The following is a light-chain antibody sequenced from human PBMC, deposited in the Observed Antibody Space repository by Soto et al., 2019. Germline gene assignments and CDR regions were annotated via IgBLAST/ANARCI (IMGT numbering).Light chain of an antibody. J-gene: IGKJ1*01. Sequence: DIQMTQSPSTLSASVGDRVTITCRASQSISSWLAWYQQKPGEAPKLLIYKASTLESAVPSRFSGSGSGTEFTLTISSLQPDDFATSYCQQYHNPWTFGPGTKVEIK. V-gene: IGKV1-5*03. CDR3: QQYHNPWT. CDR2: KAS. CDR1: QSISSW.